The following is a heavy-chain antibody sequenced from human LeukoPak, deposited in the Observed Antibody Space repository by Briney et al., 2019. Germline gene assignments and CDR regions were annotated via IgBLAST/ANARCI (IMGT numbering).Heavy chain of an antibody. D-gene: IGHD2-2*01. CDR1: GFTLSNYA. Sequence: PGRSLRLSCAASGFTLSNYAMNWVRQAPGKGLEWVAIISFDGSNKYYADSVKGRFTISRDNSKNTLYLQMNSLRAEDTAVYYCARDSSSTTCYSNPYHFYGMDIWGQGTTVTVSS. CDR2: ISFDGSNK. V-gene: IGHV3-30-3*01. J-gene: IGHJ6*02. CDR3: ARDSSSTTCYSNPYHFYGMDI.